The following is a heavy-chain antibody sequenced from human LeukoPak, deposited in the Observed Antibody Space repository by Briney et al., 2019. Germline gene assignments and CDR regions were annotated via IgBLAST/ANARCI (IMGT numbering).Heavy chain of an antibody. CDR1: GGTFSSYA. CDR3: ASSPYMVRGEDYYYMDV. CDR2: IIPIFGTA. V-gene: IGHV1-69*05. D-gene: IGHD3-10*01. J-gene: IGHJ6*03. Sequence: ASVKVSCKASGGTFSSYAISWVRQAPGQGLEWMGGIIPIFGTANYAQKFQGRVTITTDESTSTAYMELSSLRSEDTAVYYCASSPYMVRGEDYYYMDVWGKGTTVTVSS.